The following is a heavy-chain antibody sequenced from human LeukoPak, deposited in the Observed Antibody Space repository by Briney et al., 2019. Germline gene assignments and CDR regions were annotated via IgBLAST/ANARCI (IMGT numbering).Heavy chain of an antibody. J-gene: IGHJ4*02. Sequence: SETLSLTCTVSGGSISSSRYSWGWIRQPPGKGLEWIGSIYYSGSTYYNPSLKSRVTISVDTSKNQFSLKLSSVTAADTAVYYCASRQAIWFGELLGPIFDYWGQGTLVTVSS. D-gene: IGHD3-10*01. CDR2: IYYSGST. CDR3: ASRQAIWFGELLGPIFDY. V-gene: IGHV4-39*01. CDR1: GGSISSSRYS.